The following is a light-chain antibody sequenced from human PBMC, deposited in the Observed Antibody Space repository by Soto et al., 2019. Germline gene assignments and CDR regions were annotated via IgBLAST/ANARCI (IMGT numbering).Light chain of an antibody. CDR3: QQYNNYWT. V-gene: IGKV1-5*02. Sequence: DIQMTQSPSTLSASVGDRLTIICRASQDITRWMAWYQQQPGKAPKLLIYDDSSLESGVPSSFSGSGSGTEFTLTIRSLHPDDFATDDCQQYNNYWTFGQGTKVDIK. CDR1: QDITRW. J-gene: IGKJ1*01. CDR2: DDS.